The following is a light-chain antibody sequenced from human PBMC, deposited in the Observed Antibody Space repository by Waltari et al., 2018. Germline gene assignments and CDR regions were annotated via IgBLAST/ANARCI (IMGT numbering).Light chain of an antibody. J-gene: IGLJ3*02. CDR1: TPSIGSNV. CDR2: NNN. Sequence: QSLLTQPPSASGTPRQRGTIPCSGTTPSIGSNVVTRYQQPPRTAPPLLTFNNNQRPSGVPDRFSGSKSGTSASLAISGLQSEDEADYYCAAWDDSLNGWVFGGGTKVTVL. V-gene: IGLV1-44*01. CDR3: AAWDDSLNGWV.